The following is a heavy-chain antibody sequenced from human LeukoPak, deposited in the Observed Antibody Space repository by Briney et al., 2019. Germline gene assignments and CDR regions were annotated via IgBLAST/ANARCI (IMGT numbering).Heavy chain of an antibody. Sequence: ASVKVSCKASGYTFMNHGITWVRQAPGQGLEWMGWISPYDGNTKYAQNFQGRVTMTADTSTSTAYMELRNLRSDDTAVYFCARALEGYTFAYWGRGTLVTVSS. J-gene: IGHJ4*02. CDR3: ARALEGYTFAY. V-gene: IGHV1-18*01. CDR2: ISPYDGNT. D-gene: IGHD3-16*01. CDR1: GYTFMNHG.